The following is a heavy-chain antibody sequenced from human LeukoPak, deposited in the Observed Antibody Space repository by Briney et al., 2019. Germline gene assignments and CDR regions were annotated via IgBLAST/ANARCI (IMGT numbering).Heavy chain of an antibody. CDR3: ARYSSRGVNVDAFDI. D-gene: IGHD6-13*01. V-gene: IGHV4-59*08. Sequence: SETLSLTCIVSGGSISSYYWSWIRQPPGKGLEWIGSIYHSGSTYYNPSLKSRVTISVDTSKNQFSLKLSSVTAADTAVYYCARYSSRGVNVDAFDIWGQGTMVTVSS. CDR1: GGSISSYY. J-gene: IGHJ3*02. CDR2: IYHSGST.